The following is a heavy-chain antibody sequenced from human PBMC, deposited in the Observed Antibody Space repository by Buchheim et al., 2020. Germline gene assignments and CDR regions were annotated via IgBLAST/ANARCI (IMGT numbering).Heavy chain of an antibody. D-gene: IGHD3/OR15-3a*01. CDR2: ISSGSSST. Sequence: EVHLVESGGGLVQPGGSLRLSCAASGFTFSSYGMNWLRQAPGKGLEWVAYISSGSSSTYYADSMKGRFTISRDNAKSSLYLQMNSLRAEDTAVYYCARDFGRAGFAYDYWGQGTL. V-gene: IGHV3-48*01. CDR3: ARDFGRAGFAYDY. J-gene: IGHJ4*02. CDR1: GFTFSSYG.